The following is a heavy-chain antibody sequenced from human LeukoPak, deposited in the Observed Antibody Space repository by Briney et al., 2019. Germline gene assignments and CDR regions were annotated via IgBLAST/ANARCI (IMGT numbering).Heavy chain of an antibody. D-gene: IGHD2-21*01. CDR3: ARGKIGVGTIPGGGYTDA. V-gene: IGHV4-39*07. CDR1: ADVVSSATHY. Sequence: SETLSLTCTVSADVVSSATHYWGRLRQSPGKELEWIGSIDSRGTIYYNPSRKSRVTISVSTSKNQFSLQLTSLAAADTAIYHWARGKIGVGTIPGGGYTDAWGKGTTVTVSS. J-gene: IGHJ6*03. CDR2: IDSRGTI.